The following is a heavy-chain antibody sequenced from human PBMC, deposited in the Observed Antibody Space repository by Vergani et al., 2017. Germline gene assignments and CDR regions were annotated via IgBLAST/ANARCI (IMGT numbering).Heavy chain of an antibody. CDR1: GGTFSSYA. CDR2: IIPIFGTA. V-gene: IGHV1-69*01. D-gene: IGHD3-3*01. J-gene: IGHJ6*02. CDR3: ASRDITLFVVVIIRGYYYYGMDV. Sequence: QVQLVQSGAEVKKPGSSVKVSCKASGGTFSSYAISWVRQAPGQGLEWMGGIIPIFGTANYAQKFQGRVTITADESTSTAYMELSSLRSEDTAVYYCASRDITLFVVVIIRGYYYYGMDVWGQGTTVTVSS.